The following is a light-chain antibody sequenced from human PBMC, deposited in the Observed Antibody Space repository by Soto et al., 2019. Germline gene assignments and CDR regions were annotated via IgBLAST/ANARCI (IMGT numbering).Light chain of an antibody. CDR1: QSLNRW. V-gene: IGKV1-39*01. J-gene: IGKJ3*01. CDR3: QESYSTPSVT. Sequence: DIEMSQSASGLSASVGDRVTITWPSSQSLNRWLAWYQQKPGTAPKLLIYDASSLQSGVPSRFSGSGSGTDFILTISSLQPEDFATYYCQESYSTPSVTFCPGTKVDI. CDR2: DAS.